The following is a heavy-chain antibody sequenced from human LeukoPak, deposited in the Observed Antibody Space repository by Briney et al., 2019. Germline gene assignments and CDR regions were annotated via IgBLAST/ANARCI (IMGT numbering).Heavy chain of an antibody. CDR2: IWYDGSNK. V-gene: IGHV3-33*01. CDR3: AILRSPESGGNAFDI. J-gene: IGHJ3*02. CDR1: GFTFSSYG. D-gene: IGHD1-14*01. Sequence: GGSLRLSCAASGFTFSSYGMHWVRQAPGKGLEWVAVIWYDGSNKYYADSVKGRFTISRDNSKNTLYLQMNSLRAEDTAVYYCAILRSPESGGNAFDIWGQGTMVTVSS.